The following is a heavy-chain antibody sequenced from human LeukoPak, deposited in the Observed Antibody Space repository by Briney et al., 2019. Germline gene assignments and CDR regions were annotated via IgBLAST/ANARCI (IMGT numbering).Heavy chain of an antibody. J-gene: IGHJ4*02. Sequence: PSETLSLTCTVSGGSISSYYWSWIRQPPGKGLEWIGYIYYSGSTNYNPSLKSRATISVDTSKNQFSLKLSSVTAADTAVYYCARLRGYSSSWYWYDYWGQGTLVTVSS. CDR2: IYYSGST. CDR3: ARLRGYSSSWYWYDY. V-gene: IGHV4-59*08. D-gene: IGHD6-13*01. CDR1: GGSISSYY.